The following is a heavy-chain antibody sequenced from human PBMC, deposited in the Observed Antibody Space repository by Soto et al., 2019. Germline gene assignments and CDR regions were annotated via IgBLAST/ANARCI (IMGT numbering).Heavy chain of an antibody. CDR1: GVSISSGDW. CDR3: ARTDYGSGSYYNFDF. Sequence: QVQLQESGPGLVMPSGTLSLTCAVSGVSISSGDWWSWVRQSPGKGLEWIGEIHHSGSTNYNPSLKSRVFISVDKSKNQFSLNLCSVTAADTAVYYCARTDYGSGSYYNFDFWRQGTLVTVSS. J-gene: IGHJ4*02. V-gene: IGHV4-4*02. D-gene: IGHD3-10*01. CDR2: IHHSGST.